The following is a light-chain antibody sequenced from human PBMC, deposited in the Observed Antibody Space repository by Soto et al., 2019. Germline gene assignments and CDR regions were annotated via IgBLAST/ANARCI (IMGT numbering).Light chain of an antibody. CDR1: SGHNTYA. Sequence: QPVLTQSPSASASLGASVKLTCTLSSGHNTYAIAWHQQQPEKGPRYLMKLNSDGSHSKGDGIPDRFSGSSSGAERYLTISSLPSEDEADYYCQTWGTGSWVFGGGTKLTVL. CDR3: QTWGTGSWV. J-gene: IGLJ3*02. CDR2: LNSDGSH. V-gene: IGLV4-69*01.